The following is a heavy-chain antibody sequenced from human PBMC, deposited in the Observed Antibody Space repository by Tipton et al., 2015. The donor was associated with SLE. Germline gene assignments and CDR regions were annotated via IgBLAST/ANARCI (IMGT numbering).Heavy chain of an antibody. CDR2: IYYTGAT. J-gene: IGHJ4*01. D-gene: IGHD1-26*01. CDR3: ARWASGTYDFDY. Sequence: TLSLTCTVSGGSISSSSYYWGWIRQVPGKGLEWIGTIYYTGATQYNASLKSRVTMSVDTSRNQFSLRLASVTAADTAVYYCARWASGTYDFDYWGPGTPVTVSS. CDR1: GGSISSSSYY. V-gene: IGHV4-39*01.